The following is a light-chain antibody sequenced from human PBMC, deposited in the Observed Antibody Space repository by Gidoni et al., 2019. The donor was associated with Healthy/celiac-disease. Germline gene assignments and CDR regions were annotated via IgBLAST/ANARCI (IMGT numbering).Light chain of an antibody. Sequence: DLHMTQSTPALSASAGDRATITCPTSQDISNYLKWYQQNPANAPKLLIYDASNLETGVPSRCSRSGSATDFTFTIISLQPKDIAAFYCRQYDSHPPLTFGGGTKVEIK. J-gene: IGKJ4*01. CDR2: DAS. V-gene: IGKV1-33*01. CDR1: QDISNY. CDR3: RQYDSHPPLT.